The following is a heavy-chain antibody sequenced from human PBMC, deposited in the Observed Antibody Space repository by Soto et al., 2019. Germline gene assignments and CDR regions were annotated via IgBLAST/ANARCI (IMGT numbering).Heavy chain of an antibody. CDR2: IYYSGST. Sequence: QVQLQESGPGLVKPSETLSLTCTVSGGSISSYYWSWIRQPPGKGLQWIGHIYYSGSTNYNPSLKSRVTISVDTSKNQFSLKLSSVTAADTAVYYCAHGYSRYDLRDYYCYYYMDVWGKGTTVTVSS. V-gene: IGHV4-59*01. CDR1: GGSISSYY. J-gene: IGHJ6*03. D-gene: IGHD5-12*01. CDR3: AHGYSRYDLRDYYCYYYMDV.